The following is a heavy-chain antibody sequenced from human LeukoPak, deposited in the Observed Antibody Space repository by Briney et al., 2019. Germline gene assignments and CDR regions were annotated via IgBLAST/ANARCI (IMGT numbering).Heavy chain of an antibody. CDR1: GGSISSYY. V-gene: IGHV4-4*07. CDR2: IYTSGST. Sequence: SETLSLTCTVSGGSISSYYWSWIRQPAGKGLEWIGRIYTSGSTNYNPSLKSRVTMSVDTSKNQFSLKLSSVTAADTAVYYCAREGGSYPAYYFDYWGQGTLVTVSS. CDR3: AREGGSYPAYYFDY. D-gene: IGHD1-26*01. J-gene: IGHJ4*02.